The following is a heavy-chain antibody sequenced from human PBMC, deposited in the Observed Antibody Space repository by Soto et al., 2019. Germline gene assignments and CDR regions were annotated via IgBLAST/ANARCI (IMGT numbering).Heavy chain of an antibody. CDR1: GSTFNSHA. CDR2: ISYGGANN. V-gene: IGHV3-30*03. J-gene: IGHJ4*02. Sequence: QVQLVESGGGVVQPGRSLRLTCAVSGSTFNSHAMHWVRQAPGKGLEWVAVISYGGANNYYADSVKGRFTISRDNSQNTLFLQMNSLRPEDTAVYYCARGPRSCSYTSCYTIDYWGQGTLVTVSS. D-gene: IGHD2-2*02. CDR3: ARGPRSCSYTSCYTIDY.